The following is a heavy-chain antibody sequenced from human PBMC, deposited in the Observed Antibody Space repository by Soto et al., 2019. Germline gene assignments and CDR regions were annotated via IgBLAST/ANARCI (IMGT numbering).Heavy chain of an antibody. Sequence: QVQLQQWGAGLLKPSETLSLTCAVYGGSFSGYYWSWIRQPPGKGLEWIGEMNHSGSTNYNPSLKSRVTISVDTSKNQFSLKLSSVTAADTAVYYCARQLLVRKYFDYWGQGTLVTVSS. V-gene: IGHV4-34*01. CDR1: GGSFSGYY. D-gene: IGHD6-19*01. CDR3: ARQLLVRKYFDY. J-gene: IGHJ4*02. CDR2: MNHSGST.